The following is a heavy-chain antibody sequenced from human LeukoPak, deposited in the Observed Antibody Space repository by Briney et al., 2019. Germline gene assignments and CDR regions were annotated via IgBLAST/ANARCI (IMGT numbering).Heavy chain of an antibody. Sequence: SETLSLTCTVSGGSISSSSYHWGWIRQPPCQGLEWIGEIHRDGRTRYNPSLKSRVTMSIDYSKNQFSLKVSSVTAADTAIYYCGKTDIYFNPIDYWGPGSLVTVSS. CDR1: GGSISSSSYH. V-gene: IGHV4-39*07. J-gene: IGHJ4*02. CDR3: GKTDIYFNPIDY. D-gene: IGHD3-9*01. CDR2: IHRDGRT.